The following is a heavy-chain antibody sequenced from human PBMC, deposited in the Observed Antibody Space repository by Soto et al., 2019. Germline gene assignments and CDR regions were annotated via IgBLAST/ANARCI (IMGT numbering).Heavy chain of an antibody. CDR1: GGSISSGGYY. V-gene: IGHV4-31*03. Sequence: TSETLSLTCTVSGGSISSGGYYWSWIRQHPGKGLEWIGYIYYSGSTYYNPSLKSRVTISVDTSKNQFSLKLSSVTAADTAVYYCARVKTPITVNFNYYYYFMDVWGKGTTVTVSS. CDR3: ARVKTPITVNFNYYYYFMDV. D-gene: IGHD4-17*01. J-gene: IGHJ6*03. CDR2: IYYSGST.